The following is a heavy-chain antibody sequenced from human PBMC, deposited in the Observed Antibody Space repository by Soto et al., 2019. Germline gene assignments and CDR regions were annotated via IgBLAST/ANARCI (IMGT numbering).Heavy chain of an antibody. CDR2: IRSKAYGGTT. D-gene: IGHD3-3*01. J-gene: IGHJ4*02. CDR3: GRSFLSGPDY. Sequence: QTGGSLRLSCTVSGFTFGDYAVNWARQAPGKGLEWVGFIRSKAYGGTTEYAASVKGRFTISRDDSKTIAYLQMNSLKTEDTALYYSGRSFLSGPDYWGQGTLVTVSS. V-gene: IGHV3-49*04. CDR1: GFTFGDYA.